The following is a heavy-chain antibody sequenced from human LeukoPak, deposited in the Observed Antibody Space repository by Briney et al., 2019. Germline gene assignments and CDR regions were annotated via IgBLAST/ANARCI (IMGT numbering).Heavy chain of an antibody. V-gene: IGHV3-30*04. Sequence: GRSLRLSCAASGFTFSSYAMHWVRQAPGKGLEWVAVISYDGGNKYYADSVKGRFTISRDNSKNTLYLQMNSLRAEDTAVYYCASSSSWDAFDIWGQGTMVTVSS. J-gene: IGHJ3*02. CDR1: GFTFSSYA. CDR2: ISYDGGNK. D-gene: IGHD6-13*01. CDR3: ASSSSWDAFDI.